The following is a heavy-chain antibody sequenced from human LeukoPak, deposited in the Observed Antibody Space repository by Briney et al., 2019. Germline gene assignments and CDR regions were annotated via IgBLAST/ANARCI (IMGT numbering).Heavy chain of an antibody. J-gene: IGHJ4*02. V-gene: IGHV3-11*06. CDR2: ISSDGTYT. Sequence: PGGSLRLSCAASGFTFRDYYMIWMRQAPGKGLEWVSYISSDGTYTNYADSVKGRFTLSRDNAKNSLWLQMNSLRAEDSAVYYCARSVDIDYWGQGTLVTVSS. D-gene: IGHD5-12*01. CDR3: ARSVDIDY. CDR1: GFTFRDYY.